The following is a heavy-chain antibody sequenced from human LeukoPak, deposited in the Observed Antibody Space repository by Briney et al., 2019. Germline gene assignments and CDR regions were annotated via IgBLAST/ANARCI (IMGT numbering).Heavy chain of an antibody. J-gene: IGHJ4*02. V-gene: IGHV4-30-4*01. Sequence: SQTLSLTCTVSGGSISSGDYYWSWIRQPPGKGLEWIVYIYYSRSTYYNPSLKSRVTISVDTSKNQFSLKLSSVTAADTAVYYCARGVQDIVVVPASHFDYWGQGTLVTVSS. CDR3: ARGVQDIVVVPASHFDY. CDR2: IYYSRST. CDR1: GGSISSGDYY. D-gene: IGHD2-2*01.